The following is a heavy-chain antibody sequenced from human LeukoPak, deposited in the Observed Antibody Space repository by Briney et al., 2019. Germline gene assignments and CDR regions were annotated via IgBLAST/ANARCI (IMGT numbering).Heavy chain of an antibody. CDR2: INHSGSS. Sequence: PSETLSLTCAVSGGSFSGYYWGWIRHPPGKGLEWIGEINHSGSSNYNPSLKSRVTISLDMSKNQFSLKLSSVTAADTAVCYCVGVSGSYSSGDYWGQGTPVTVSS. V-gene: IGHV4-34*01. CDR3: VGVSGSYSSGDY. D-gene: IGHD3-10*01. CDR1: GGSFSGYY. J-gene: IGHJ4*02.